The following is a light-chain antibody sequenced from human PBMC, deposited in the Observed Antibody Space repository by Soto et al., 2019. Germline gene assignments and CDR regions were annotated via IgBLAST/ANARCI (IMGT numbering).Light chain of an antibody. Sequence: QSALTQPASVSGSPGQSITISCTGTSSDVGGYNYVSWYQQHPGKAPKLMLYEVSNRPSGVSDRFSGSKSGNTASLTISGLQAEDEADYYCSSYTSSITHWVFGGGTKLTVL. CDR3: SSYTSSITHWV. CDR2: EVS. CDR1: SSDVGGYNY. J-gene: IGLJ3*02. V-gene: IGLV2-14*01.